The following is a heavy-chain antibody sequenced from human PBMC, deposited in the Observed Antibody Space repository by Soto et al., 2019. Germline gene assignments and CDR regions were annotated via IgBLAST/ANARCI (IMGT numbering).Heavy chain of an antibody. V-gene: IGHV1-69*01. D-gene: IGHD5-18*01. CDR1: GGTFSSYA. J-gene: IGHJ4*02. CDR2: IIPIFGTA. Sequence: QVQLVQSGAEVKKPGSSVKVSCKASGGTFSSYAISWVRQAPGQGLEWMGGIIPIFGTANYAQKFQGRVTITADESTRTDYMELSSLRSEDTAVYYCARGTGYSYGSALDYWGQGTLGTVSS. CDR3: ARGTGYSYGSALDY.